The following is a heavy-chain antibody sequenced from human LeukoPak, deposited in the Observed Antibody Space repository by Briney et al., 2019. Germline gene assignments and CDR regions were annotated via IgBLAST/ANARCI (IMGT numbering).Heavy chain of an antibody. D-gene: IGHD6-13*01. CDR1: GFTFSSNW. CDR2: IKPDGSAE. CDR3: ARANNSSWHN. J-gene: IGHJ4*02. Sequence: GGSLRLSCATSGFTFSSNWMSWVRHAPGRGLDWVADIKPDGSAEYYAASVKGRFTVSRDNAKNSLYLQMNSLRVEDTAVYYCARANNSSWHNWGQGTLVTVSS. V-gene: IGHV3-7*01.